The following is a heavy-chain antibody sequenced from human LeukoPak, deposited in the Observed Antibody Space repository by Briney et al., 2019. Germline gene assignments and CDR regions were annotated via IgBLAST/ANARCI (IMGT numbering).Heavy chain of an antibody. J-gene: IGHJ4*02. V-gene: IGHV4-39*01. CDR3: VSPRGFSYGYFDD. Sequence: PSETLSLTCTVSGGSISSSSAYWGWIRQPPRKGLEWIGSIDYSKNTYYNTSLKSRVTISADMSKNQFLFTLGSVSATDTAVYYCVSPRGFSYGYFDDWGQGTLVTVSS. CDR1: GGSISSSSAY. CDR2: IDYSKNT. D-gene: IGHD5-18*01.